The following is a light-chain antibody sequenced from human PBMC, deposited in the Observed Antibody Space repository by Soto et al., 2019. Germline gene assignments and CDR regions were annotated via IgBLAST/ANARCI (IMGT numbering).Light chain of an antibody. J-gene: IGKJ5*01. CDR1: QSISSY. Sequence: DIQMTQSPSSLSASVGDRVTITCRASQSISSYLNWYQQKPGKAPKLLIYAASSLQSGVPSRFRGSGSRTDFTFTFSRLQPEDIATYYCQQYENLPTSGQGTRLEIK. CDR3: QQYENLPT. CDR2: AAS. V-gene: IGKV1-33*01.